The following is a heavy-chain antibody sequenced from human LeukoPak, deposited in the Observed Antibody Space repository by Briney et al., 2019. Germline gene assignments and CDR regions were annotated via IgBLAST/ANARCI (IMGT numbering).Heavy chain of an antibody. Sequence: GASVKVSCKASGYTFISYDINWVRQATGQGLEWMGWMNPNSGNTGYAQKFQGSVTMARNTSISTAYMELSGLRSEDTAVYYCARCNLLPVDTAMGHNWFDPWGQGTLVTVSS. CDR1: GYTFISYD. D-gene: IGHD5-18*01. CDR3: ARCNLLPVDTAMGHNWFDP. CDR2: MNPNSGNT. V-gene: IGHV1-8*01. J-gene: IGHJ5*02.